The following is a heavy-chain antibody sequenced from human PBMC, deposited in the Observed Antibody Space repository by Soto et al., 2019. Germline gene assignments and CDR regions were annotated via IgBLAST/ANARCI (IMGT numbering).Heavy chain of an antibody. CDR1: GGTFNNFA. CDR3: ATATISPVSATLYHYGMDV. V-gene: IGHV1-69*01. D-gene: IGHD6-25*01. CDR2: IMPVFHTT. J-gene: IGHJ6*02. Sequence: QVQLLQSGAEVKKPGSSVKVSCQASGGTFNNFAFTWVRQAPGQGLEWLGGIMPVFHTTNIAQTFQDRITIIADDFTNTVYMEMTSLRFDDTAVYYCATATISPVSATLYHYGMDVWGRGTTVTVSS.